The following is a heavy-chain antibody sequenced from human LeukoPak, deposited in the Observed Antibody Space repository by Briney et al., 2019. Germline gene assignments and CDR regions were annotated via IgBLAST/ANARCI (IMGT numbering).Heavy chain of an antibody. J-gene: IGHJ6*02. CDR1: GGSISSYY. CDR3: ARGDRVGYYYYYGMDV. Sequence: PPETLSLTCTVSGGSISSYYWSWIRQPAGKGLEWIGRIYTSGSTNYNPSLKSRVTMSVDTSKNQFSLKLSSVTAADTAVYYCARGDRVGYYYYYGMDVWGQGTTVTVSS. V-gene: IGHV4-4*07. D-gene: IGHD1-14*01. CDR2: IYTSGST.